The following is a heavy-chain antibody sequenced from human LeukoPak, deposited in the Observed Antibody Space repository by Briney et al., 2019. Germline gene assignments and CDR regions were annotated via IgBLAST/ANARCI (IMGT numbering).Heavy chain of an antibody. J-gene: IGHJ5*02. Sequence: GGSLRLSCAASGFTFSSYAMHWVRQAPGKGLEWVAVISYDGSSKYYADSVKGRFTISRDNSKNTLYLQMNSLRAEDTAVYYCARDHGRYYGSGSYYGWFDPWGQGTLVTVSS. CDR2: ISYDGSSK. CDR3: ARDHGRYYGSGSYYGWFDP. V-gene: IGHV3-30*04. D-gene: IGHD3-10*01. CDR1: GFTFSSYA.